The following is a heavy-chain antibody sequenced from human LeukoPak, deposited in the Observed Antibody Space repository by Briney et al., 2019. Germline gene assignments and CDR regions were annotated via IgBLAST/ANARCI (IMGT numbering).Heavy chain of an antibody. V-gene: IGHV4-34*01. CDR1: GGSFSGYY. CDR3: ARSTAYGGNPPGGLYFDY. CDR2: INHSGST. D-gene: IGHD4-23*01. J-gene: IGHJ4*02. Sequence: SETLSLTCAVYGGSFSGYYWSWIRQPPGKGLEWIGEINHSGSTNYNPSLKSRVTISVDTSKKQFSLKLSSVTAADTAVYYCARSTAYGGNPPGGLYFDYWGQGTLVTVSS.